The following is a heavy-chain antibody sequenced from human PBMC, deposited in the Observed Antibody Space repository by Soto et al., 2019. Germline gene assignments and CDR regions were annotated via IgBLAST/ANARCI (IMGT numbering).Heavy chain of an antibody. D-gene: IGHD5-18*01. CDR3: AREDTVMVAFDS. CDR1: GGSISRGDYY. Sequence: LSLTCTVSGGSISRGDYYWSWFRQPPGKGLEWIGHIYYSGSSYYSPSLRSRATISIDTSKKQFSLKLSSVTAADTAVYYCAREDTVMVAFDSWGQGALVTVSS. V-gene: IGHV4-30-4*01. J-gene: IGHJ5*01. CDR2: IYYSGSS.